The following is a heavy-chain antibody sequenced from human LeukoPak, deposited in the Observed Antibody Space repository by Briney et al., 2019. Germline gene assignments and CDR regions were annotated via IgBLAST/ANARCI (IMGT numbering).Heavy chain of an antibody. CDR3: TRPAAPCGDCNLYYFDY. Sequence: GGSLRLSCAASGFTFSGSAMHWVRQASGKGLEWVGRIRSKANSYATAYAASVKGRFTISRDDTKNTAYLQMNSLKTEDTAVYYCTRPAAPCGDCNLYYFDYWGQGTLVTVSS. V-gene: IGHV3-73*01. D-gene: IGHD2-21*02. J-gene: IGHJ4*02. CDR2: IRSKANSYAT. CDR1: GFTFSGSA.